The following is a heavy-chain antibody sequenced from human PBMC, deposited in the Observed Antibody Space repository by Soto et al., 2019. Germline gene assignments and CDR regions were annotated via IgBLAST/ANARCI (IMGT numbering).Heavy chain of an antibody. V-gene: IGHV4-34*01. CDR2: INHSGST. CDR3: ARAPYYDFWSGYYTFYYCIDV. Sequence: SETLSLTWAVYGGSFSGYYWSWIRQPPGKGLEWIGEINHSGSTTYNPSLKSRVTISVDTSKNQFSLKLSSVTAADTAVYYCARAPYYDFWSGYYTFYYCIDV. CDR1: GGSFSGYY. J-gene: IGHJ6*01. D-gene: IGHD3-3*01.